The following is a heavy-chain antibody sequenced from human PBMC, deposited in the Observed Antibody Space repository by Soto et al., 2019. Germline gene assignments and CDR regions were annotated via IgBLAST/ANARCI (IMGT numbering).Heavy chain of an antibody. Sequence: QVRLVESGGGVVQPGTSLRLSSAASGFTFSDYVIHWVRQAAGKGLEWVASMTYDGATEYYADSGKGRCTMSRDNSKRALALQMNSMSPEHTAVYHCARVRLSIAVNDALYVWGQGPTVPVPS. CDR1: GFTFSDYV. CDR3: ARVRLSIAVNDALYV. J-gene: IGHJ3*01. D-gene: IGHD3-3*02. CDR2: MTYDGATE. V-gene: IGHV3-30*14.